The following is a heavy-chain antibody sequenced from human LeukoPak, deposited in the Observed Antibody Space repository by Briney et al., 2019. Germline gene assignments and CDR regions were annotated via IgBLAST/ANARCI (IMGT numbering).Heavy chain of an antibody. CDR2: IYYSDNT. V-gene: IGHV4-59*01. D-gene: IGHD3-10*01. CDR3: ARDYYGSGSPLLDY. CDR1: GGSFSGYF. Sequence: SETLSLTCTVSGGSFSGYFWSWIRQPPGKGLGWIGYIYYSDNTSYNPSLEGRVTISVDTSKNQFSLRLNSVTAADTAVYYCARDYYGSGSPLLDYWGQGTLVTVSS. J-gene: IGHJ4*02.